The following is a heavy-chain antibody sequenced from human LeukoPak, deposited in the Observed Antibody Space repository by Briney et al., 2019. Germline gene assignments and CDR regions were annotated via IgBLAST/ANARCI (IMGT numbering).Heavy chain of an antibody. V-gene: IGHV3-30*04. CDR1: GFTFSSYA. Sequence: GRSLRLSCAASGFTFSSYAMHWVRQAPGKGLEWVAVISYDGSNKYYADSVKGRFTISRDNSKNTLYLQMNSLRAEDTAVYYCARARGYSYGIDALDIWGQGTMVTVSS. CDR3: ARARGYSYGIDALDI. J-gene: IGHJ3*02. D-gene: IGHD5-18*01. CDR2: ISYDGSNK.